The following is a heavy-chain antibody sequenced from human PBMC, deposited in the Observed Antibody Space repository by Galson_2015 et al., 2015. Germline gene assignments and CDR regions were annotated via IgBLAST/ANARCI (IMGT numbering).Heavy chain of an antibody. CDR1: GGSFSGYY. Sequence: SETLSLTCAVYGGSFSGYYWSWIRQPPGKGLEWIGEINHSGSTNYNPSLKSRVTISVDTSKNQFSLKLSSVTAADTAVYYCARGRGGGYCSGGSCSRYLDPWGQGTLVTVSS. CDR3: ARGRGGGYCSGGSCSRYLDP. V-gene: IGHV4-34*01. J-gene: IGHJ5*02. D-gene: IGHD2-15*01. CDR2: INHSGST.